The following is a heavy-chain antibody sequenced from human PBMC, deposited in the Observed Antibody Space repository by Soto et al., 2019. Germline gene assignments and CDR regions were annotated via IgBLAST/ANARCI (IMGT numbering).Heavy chain of an antibody. CDR2: INRNGGST. V-gene: IGHV1-46*01. CDR1: GYIFINYY. J-gene: IGHJ4*02. D-gene: IGHD6-13*01. CDR3: ATNLAAGDF. Sequence: QVQLVQSGAEVKKPGASVKVSCKASGYIFINYYIHWVRQAPGQGLEWIGIINRNGGSTKYAQKSRGKCTLARDASTSTVYMDLSSLRSEDTGMDYCATNLAAGDFWGQGTLVTVSS.